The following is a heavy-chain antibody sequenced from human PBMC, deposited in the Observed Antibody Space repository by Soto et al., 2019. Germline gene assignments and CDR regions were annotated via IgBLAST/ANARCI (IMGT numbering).Heavy chain of an antibody. D-gene: IGHD3-10*01. CDR3: ATVLRGVVNWFDP. V-gene: IGHV1-18*01. J-gene: IGHJ5*02. CDR2: IATYNSNR. Sequence: HLVQSGPEVKKPGASITVSCKTSGDTFTNFGLSWVRQAPGQGLEWMGWIATYNSNRNYAQKFQGRLTLTTDTSTSTAYMDLKSLVDDDTAVYYCATVLRGVVNWFDPWGHGTLVTVSS. CDR1: GDTFTNFG.